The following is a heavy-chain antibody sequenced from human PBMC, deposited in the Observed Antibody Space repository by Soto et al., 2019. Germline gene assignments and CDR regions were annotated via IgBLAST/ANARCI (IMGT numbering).Heavy chain of an antibody. D-gene: IGHD3-3*01. CDR1: GFTFSDYY. CDR3: ARAGGLRSLYGMDV. V-gene: IGHV3-11*06. CDR2: ISSSSSYT. J-gene: IGHJ6*02. Sequence: PGGSLRLSCAASGFTFSDYYMSWIRQAPGKGLEWVSYISSSSSYTNYADSVKGRFTISRDNSKNSLYLQMNRLRAEDTAVYYCARAGGLRSLYGMDVWGQGTTVTVSS.